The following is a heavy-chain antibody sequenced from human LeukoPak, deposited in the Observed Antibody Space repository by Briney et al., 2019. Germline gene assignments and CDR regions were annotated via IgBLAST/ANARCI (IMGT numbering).Heavy chain of an antibody. V-gene: IGHV3-7*01. J-gene: IGHJ6*04. CDR1: GFTFRSYW. CDR2: IGRDGRET. CDR3: AELGITMIGGV. D-gene: IGHD3-10*02. Sequence: GGSLRLSCAASGFTFRSYWMSWVRQAPGKGLEWVANIGRDGRETKYVDSVKGRFSISRDNAKNSLYLQMNSLRAEDTAVYYCAELGITMIGGVWGKGTTVTISS.